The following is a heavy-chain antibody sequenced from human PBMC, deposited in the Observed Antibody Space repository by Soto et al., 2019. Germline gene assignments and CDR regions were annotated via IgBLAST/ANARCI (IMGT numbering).Heavy chain of an antibody. CDR2: LYYSGST. V-gene: IGHV4-31*03. Sequence: QVQLQESGPGLVKPSQTLSLTCTVSGGSISSGGYYWSWIRQHPGKGLEWIGYLYYSGSTYYNPSLKSRITISVDTSKNQCSLKLSSVTAADTAVYYCARFRTITSRGDHEAFDIWGQGTMVTVSS. CDR1: GGSISSGGYY. J-gene: IGHJ3*02. CDR3: ARFRTITSRGDHEAFDI. D-gene: IGHD5-12*01.